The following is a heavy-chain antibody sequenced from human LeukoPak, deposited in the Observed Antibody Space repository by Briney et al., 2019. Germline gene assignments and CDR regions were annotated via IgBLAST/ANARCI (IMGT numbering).Heavy chain of an antibody. Sequence: ASVKVSCKAPGGTFSSYAISWVRQAPGQGLEWMGGIIPIFGTANYAQKFQGRVTITADESTSTAYMELSSLRSEDTAVYYCARDIPRYCSSTSCPGNLRFDPWGQGTLVTVSS. V-gene: IGHV1-69*13. CDR2: IIPIFGTA. J-gene: IGHJ5*02. D-gene: IGHD2-2*01. CDR1: GGTFSSYA. CDR3: ARDIPRYCSSTSCPGNLRFDP.